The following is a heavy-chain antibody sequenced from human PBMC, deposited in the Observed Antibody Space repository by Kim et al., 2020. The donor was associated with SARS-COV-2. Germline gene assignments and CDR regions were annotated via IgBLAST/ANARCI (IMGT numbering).Heavy chain of an antibody. CDR2: ISAYNGNT. Sequence: ASVKVSCKASGYTFTSYGISWVRQAPGQGLEWMGWISAYNGNTNYAQKLQGRVTITTDTSTSTAYMELRSLRSDDKAVYYCARDLGETDYYDSSGYPAQLGWFDEWGQGTLVTGSS. D-gene: IGHD3-22*01. V-gene: IGHV1-18*04. CDR3: ARDLGETDYYDSSGYPAQLGWFDE. CDR1: GYTFTSYG. J-gene: IGHJ4*02.